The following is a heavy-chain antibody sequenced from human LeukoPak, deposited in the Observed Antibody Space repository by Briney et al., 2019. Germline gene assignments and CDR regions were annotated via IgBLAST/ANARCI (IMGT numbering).Heavy chain of an antibody. V-gene: IGHV3-23*01. CDR3: AKDPDIVVVPAAIWFDP. Sequence: GGSLRPSCAASGFTFSSYAMSWVRQAPGKGLEWVSAISGSGGSTYYADSVKGRFTISRDNSKNTLYLQMNSLRAEDTAVYYCAKDPDIVVVPAAIWFDPWGQGTLVTVSS. J-gene: IGHJ5*02. CDR1: GFTFSSYA. CDR2: ISGSGGST. D-gene: IGHD2-2*01.